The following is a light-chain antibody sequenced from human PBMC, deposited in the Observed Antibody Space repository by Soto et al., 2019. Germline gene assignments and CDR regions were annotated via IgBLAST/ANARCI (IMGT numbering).Light chain of an antibody. CDR2: GSS. CDR1: QTISDY. Sequence: DIQMTQSPSTLSASVGDRVTITCRASQTISDYLHWYQQKPGKASTLLIYGSSSLQTGVPPRFSGSGSGTEFTLTISSLQPEDFATYYCQHFRSFPITFGQGTRLEIK. V-gene: IGKV1-39*01. J-gene: IGKJ5*01. CDR3: QHFRSFPIT.